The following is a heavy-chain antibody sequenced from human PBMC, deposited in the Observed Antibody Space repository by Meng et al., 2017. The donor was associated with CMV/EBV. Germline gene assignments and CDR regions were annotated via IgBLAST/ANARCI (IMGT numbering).Heavy chain of an antibody. Sequence: GGSLRPSCAASGFTFSSYWMSWVRQAPGKGLEWVANIKQDGGEKYYVDSVKGRFTISRDKAKNSQYLQMNSLRAEDTAVYYCARAEGGGYFDYWGQGTLVTVSS. J-gene: IGHJ4*02. D-gene: IGHD1-14*01. V-gene: IGHV3-7*01. CDR1: GFTFSSYW. CDR2: IKQDGGEK. CDR3: ARAEGGGYFDY.